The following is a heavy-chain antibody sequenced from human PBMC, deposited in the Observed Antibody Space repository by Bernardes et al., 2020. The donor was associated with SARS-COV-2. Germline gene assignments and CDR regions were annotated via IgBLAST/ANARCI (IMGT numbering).Heavy chain of an antibody. V-gene: IGHV3-23*01. Sequence: GGSLRLSCAASGFTFSGYAMTWVRQAPGKGLEWVSAISGSGSATYYTDSVKGRFTISRDNSKNTLFLQMNSLRAEYTALYFCAREDYELDLWGQGTLVTVSS. D-gene: IGHD4-17*01. CDR1: GFTFSGYA. CDR2: ISGSGSAT. J-gene: IGHJ5*02. CDR3: AREDYELDL.